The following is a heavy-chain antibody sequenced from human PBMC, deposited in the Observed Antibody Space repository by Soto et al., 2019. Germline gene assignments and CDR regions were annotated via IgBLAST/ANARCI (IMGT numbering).Heavy chain of an antibody. Sequence: EVQLLESGGGLVQPGGSLRLSCAASGFTFSSYAISWVRQAPGKGLEWVSAIRGSGGSTYYADSVKGLFTISRDNSKNTLYLQMNSLRAEDTAVYYCEKSTSYQDPYYYYYYMDVWGKGTTVTVSS. V-gene: IGHV3-23*01. CDR1: GFTFSSYA. J-gene: IGHJ6*03. CDR3: EKSTSYQDPYYYYYYMDV. D-gene: IGHD1-26*01. CDR2: IRGSGGST.